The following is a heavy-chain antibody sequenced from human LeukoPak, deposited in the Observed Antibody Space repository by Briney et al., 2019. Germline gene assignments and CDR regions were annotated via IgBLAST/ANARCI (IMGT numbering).Heavy chain of an antibody. V-gene: IGHV4-59*01. J-gene: IGHJ2*01. CDR2: IYYSGNT. CDR1: GGSISSYY. CDR3: ARDSSGYGGSWYFDL. D-gene: IGHD4-23*01. Sequence: MSSETLSLTCTVSGGSISSYYWSWIRQPPGKGLEWIGYIYYSGNTNYNPSLKSRVTISADTSKNQFSLKLSSVTAADTAVYYCARDSSGYGGSWYFDLWGRGTLVTVSS.